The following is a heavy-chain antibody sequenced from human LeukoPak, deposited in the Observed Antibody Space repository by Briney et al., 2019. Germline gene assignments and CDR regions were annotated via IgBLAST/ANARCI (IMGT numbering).Heavy chain of an antibody. CDR2: IKSKTDGGTT. V-gene: IGHV3-15*01. CDR1: GFTFSNAW. D-gene: IGHD3/OR15-3a*01. CDR3: TTEPPGANFLTVYFAPTAEYFQH. Sequence: GGSLRLSSAASGFTFSNAWMSWVRQAPGKGLEWVGRIKSKTDGGTTDYAAPVKGRFTITRDDSKNTLYPQMNSLKTEDTAVYYFTTEPPGANFLTVYFAPTAEYFQHWAQGPRVPVSS. J-gene: IGHJ1*01.